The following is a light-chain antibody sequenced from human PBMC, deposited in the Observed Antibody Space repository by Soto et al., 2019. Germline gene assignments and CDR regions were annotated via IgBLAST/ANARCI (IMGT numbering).Light chain of an antibody. Sequence: EIVLTQSPGTLSLSLGERATLXXRASQSVSRTYLAWYQQKPVQAPXFLIYATSSRATGIPDRFSGSGSGTDFTLTISRLEPEDFAVYYCQQYGRSGTFGQGTKVDIK. J-gene: IGKJ1*01. V-gene: IGKV3-20*01. CDR1: QSVSRTY. CDR2: ATS. CDR3: QQYGRSGT.